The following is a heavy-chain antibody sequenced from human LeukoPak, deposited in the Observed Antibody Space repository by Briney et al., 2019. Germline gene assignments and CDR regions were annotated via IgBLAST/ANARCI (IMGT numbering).Heavy chain of an antibody. V-gene: IGHV4-39*01. J-gene: IGHJ6*03. CDR1: GDSVTSSIYF. Sequence: SETLSLTCTVSGDSVTSSIYFWAWIRQPPGKGLEYIGSIYYHGRTHYNPSLKSRVTMSVDSSKNQFSLKLTSVTAADTGAYFCARHDSLFYMDVWGEGTTVTFSS. CDR3: ARHDSLFYMDV. CDR2: IYYHGRT. D-gene: IGHD2-21*01.